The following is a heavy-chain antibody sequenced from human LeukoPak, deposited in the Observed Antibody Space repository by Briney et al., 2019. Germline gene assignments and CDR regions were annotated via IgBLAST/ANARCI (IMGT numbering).Heavy chain of an antibody. J-gene: IGHJ5*02. Sequence: SETLSLTCIVSGGSISPYYWTWIRQPPGKGLEWIGYIYYNGNTNYNPSLKSRITISVDTSKNQFSLRLKSVTAADTAVYYCARGPLSSRTTWTWFDPWGQGTLVTVSS. CDR1: GGSISPYY. V-gene: IGHV4-59*01. CDR2: IYYNGNT. D-gene: IGHD6-13*01. CDR3: ARGPLSSRTTWTWFDP.